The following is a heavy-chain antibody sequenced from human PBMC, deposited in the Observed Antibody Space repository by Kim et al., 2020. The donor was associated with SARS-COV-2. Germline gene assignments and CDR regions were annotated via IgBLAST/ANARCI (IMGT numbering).Heavy chain of an antibody. D-gene: IGHD3-10*01. CDR3: ARLTGVGRVSFDY. V-gene: IGHV4-39*01. CDR1: GGSISSSSYY. CDR2: IYYSGST. J-gene: IGHJ4*02. Sequence: SETLSLTCTVSGGSISSSSYYWGWIRQPPGKGLEWIGSIYYSGSTYYNPSLKSRVTISVDTSKNQFSLKLSSVTAADTAVYYCARLTGVGRVSFDYWGQGTLVTVSS.